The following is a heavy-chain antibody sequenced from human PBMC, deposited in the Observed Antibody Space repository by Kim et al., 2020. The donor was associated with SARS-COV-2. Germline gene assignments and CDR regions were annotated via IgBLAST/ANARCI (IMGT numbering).Heavy chain of an antibody. Sequence: SETLSLTCTVSDGSISGYYWSWLRQPPGKGLELIGYIHYTGSTNYNPSLKSRVTISVDTSKDQVSLKLTSVTAADTAVYYCARGGWSKDQWGRGTLVTVSS. V-gene: IGHV4-59*12. CDR3: ARGGWSKDQ. D-gene: IGHD6-19*01. J-gene: IGHJ4*02. CDR2: IHYTGST. CDR1: DGSISGYY.